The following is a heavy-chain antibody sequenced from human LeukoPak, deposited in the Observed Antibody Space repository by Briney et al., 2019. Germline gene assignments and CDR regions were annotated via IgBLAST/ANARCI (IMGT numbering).Heavy chain of an antibody. Sequence: PAYTRAHTCTSAGGSIISSYDWRWIRKPPGRGLEWIGYTYHSGSTNYNPSLRSRVTISVDTSKKQFSLKLRSVTAADTAVYYCARAPNTGNDYYYHLDVWGKGTTVTVSS. CDR1: GGSIISSYD. V-gene: IGHV4-59*07. D-gene: IGHD1-14*01. CDR3: ARAPNTGNDYYYHLDV. J-gene: IGHJ6*03. CDR2: TYHSGST.